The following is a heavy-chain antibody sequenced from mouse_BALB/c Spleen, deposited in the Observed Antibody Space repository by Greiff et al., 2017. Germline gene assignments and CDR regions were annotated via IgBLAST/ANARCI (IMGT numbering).Heavy chain of an antibody. D-gene: IGHD2-1*01. Sequence: EVQLVESGTVLARPGASVKMSCKASGYTFTSYWMHWVKQRPGQGLEWIGAIYPGNSDTSYNQKFKGKAKLTAVTSTSTAYMELSSLTNEDSAVYYCTKGGGNYHYAMDYWGQGTSVTVSS. CDR1: GYTFTSYW. CDR2: IYPGNSDT. J-gene: IGHJ4*01. V-gene: IGHV1-5*01. CDR3: TKGGGNYHYAMDY.